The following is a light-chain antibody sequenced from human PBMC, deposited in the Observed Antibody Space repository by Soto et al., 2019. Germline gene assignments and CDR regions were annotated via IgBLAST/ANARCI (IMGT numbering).Light chain of an antibody. V-gene: IGKV1-16*01. CDR3: QLYERYNPS. CDR1: QNINSD. J-gene: IGKJ4*01. Sequence: DIQMTPSPSSLSASVGDRVTIICRASQNINSDLAWFQQKPGQAPKSLLFDATSLQSGVPSRFSVSGPVTDFSLTISSLQPEDAAPYDCQLYERYNPSFGGGTKLEI. CDR2: DAT.